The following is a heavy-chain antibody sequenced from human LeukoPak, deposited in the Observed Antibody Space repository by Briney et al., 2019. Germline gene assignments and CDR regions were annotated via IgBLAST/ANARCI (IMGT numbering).Heavy chain of an antibody. CDR2: SIPMFRTA. CDR3: AREIAVVPAAGNSWFDP. J-gene: IGHJ5*02. Sequence: GSSVKVSCKASGGTFSSYAISWVRQAPGEGLEWMGGSIPMFRTANYAQKFRGRVTMTTDESTSTAYMELSSLRSGDTAVYYCAREIAVVPAAGNSWFDPWGQGTLVIVSS. CDR1: GGTFSSYA. D-gene: IGHD2-2*01. V-gene: IGHV1-69*05.